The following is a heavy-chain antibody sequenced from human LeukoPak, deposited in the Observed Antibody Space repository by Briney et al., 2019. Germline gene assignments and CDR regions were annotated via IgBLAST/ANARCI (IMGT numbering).Heavy chain of an antibody. J-gene: IGHJ6*03. CDR3: ARDPSIVVVPAAIYYMDV. Sequence: GGSLRLSCAASGFTFSSYSMNWVRQAPGKGLEWVSSISSSSSYIYYADSVKGRFTISRDNAKNSLYLQMNSLRAEDTAVYYCARDPSIVVVPAAIYYMDVWGKGTTVTISS. CDR2: ISSSSSYI. D-gene: IGHD2-2*01. CDR1: GFTFSSYS. V-gene: IGHV3-21*01.